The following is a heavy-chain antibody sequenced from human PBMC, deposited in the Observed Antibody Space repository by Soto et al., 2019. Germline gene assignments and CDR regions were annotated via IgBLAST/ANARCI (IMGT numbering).Heavy chain of an antibody. J-gene: IGHJ4*02. Sequence: QVQLVQSGGGVVQPGRSLRLSCAASGFNFNTYFMHWVRQAPGKGLEWVAMIFPNGRDKEYADSVKGRFTISRDNCNNRMYLHIHILIPEDTAVSYCASDDVHGSNCDLAYWGQGALVTVSS. V-gene: IGHV3-30*13. D-gene: IGHD1-26*01. CDR2: IFPNGRDK. CDR3: ASDDVHGSNCDLAY. CDR1: GFNFNTYF.